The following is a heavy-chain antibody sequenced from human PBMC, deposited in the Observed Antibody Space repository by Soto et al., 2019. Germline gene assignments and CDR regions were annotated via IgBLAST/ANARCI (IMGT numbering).Heavy chain of an antibody. CDR1: GGSFSGYY. Sequence: TSETLSLTCAVYGGSFSGYYWSWIRQPPGKGLEWIGEINHSGSTNYNPSLKGRVTISVDTSKNQFSLKLSSVTAADTAVYYCAREGGYSYGTTSRVYYYGMDVWGQGTTVTVSS. D-gene: IGHD5-18*01. CDR2: INHSGST. J-gene: IGHJ6*02. V-gene: IGHV4-34*01. CDR3: AREGGYSYGTTSRVYYYGMDV.